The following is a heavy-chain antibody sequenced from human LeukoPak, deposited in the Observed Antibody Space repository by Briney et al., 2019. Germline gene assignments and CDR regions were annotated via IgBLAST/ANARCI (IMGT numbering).Heavy chain of an antibody. V-gene: IGHV4-38-2*02. CDR1: GYSISSDYQ. D-gene: IGHD2-2*01. CDR2: IFHSGSA. CDR3: ARDPRWLTPDCTSTSCYENYFEP. Sequence: SDTLSLTCEVSGYSISSDYQWAWRQPSPQKGQERRVSIFHSGSAHYNPTFKSRVTISVDTSKNQFSLRLTSVTAADTAVYYCARDPRWLTPDCTSTSCYENYFEPWGQGTVVTVSS. J-gene: IGHJ5*02.